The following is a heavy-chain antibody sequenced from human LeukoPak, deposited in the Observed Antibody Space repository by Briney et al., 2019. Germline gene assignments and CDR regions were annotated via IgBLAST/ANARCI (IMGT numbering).Heavy chain of an antibody. Sequence: QPGGSLRLSCAASGFTVSSNYMSWVRQTPGKGLEWVSIIYSGGSTYYADSVKGRFTISRDNSKNTLYLQMNSLRAEDTAMYYCARTPQLAYWGQGTLVTVSS. CDR1: GFTVSSNY. D-gene: IGHD3-10*01. CDR2: IYSGGST. CDR3: ARTPQLAY. V-gene: IGHV3-53*01. J-gene: IGHJ4*02.